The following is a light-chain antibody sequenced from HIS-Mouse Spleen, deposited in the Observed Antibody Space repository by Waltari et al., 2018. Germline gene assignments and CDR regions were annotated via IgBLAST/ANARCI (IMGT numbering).Light chain of an antibody. CDR3: CSYAGSSTSVV. J-gene: IGLJ2*01. CDR2: EGS. V-gene: IGLV2-23*01. CDR1: SSDVGSYNL. Sequence: QSALTQPASVSGSPGQSITISCTGTSSDVGSYNLVSWYQQHPGKAPKLMIYEGSKRPSGCSNRFSGSKSGNTAYLTISGLQAEDEADYYCCSYAGSSTSVVFGGGTKLTVL.